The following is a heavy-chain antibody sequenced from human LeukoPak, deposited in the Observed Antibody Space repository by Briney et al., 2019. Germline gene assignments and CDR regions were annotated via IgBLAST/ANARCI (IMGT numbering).Heavy chain of an antibody. CDR3: ARGLGYYDSSGA. Sequence: PSETLCLTCAVYGVSFSGYYWSWIRQPPGKGLEWIGEINHSGSTNYNPSLKSRVTISVDTSKNQFSLKLSSVTAADTAVYYCARGLGYYDSSGAWGQGTLVTVSS. CDR1: GVSFSGYY. V-gene: IGHV4-34*01. D-gene: IGHD3-22*01. J-gene: IGHJ5*02. CDR2: INHSGST.